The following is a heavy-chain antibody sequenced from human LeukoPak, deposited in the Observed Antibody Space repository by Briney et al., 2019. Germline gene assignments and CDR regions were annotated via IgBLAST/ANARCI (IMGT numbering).Heavy chain of an antibody. D-gene: IGHD5-18*01. CDR1: GYTFTSYY. CDR2: INPSGGST. V-gene: IGHV1-46*01. J-gene: IGHJ4*02. Sequence: ASVKVSCKASGYTFTSYYMHWVRQAPGQGLEWMGIINPSGGSTSCAQKFQGRVTMTRDTSISTAYMDLSRLRSDDTAVYYCARVASWGYSYGLLNFDFWGQGTLVTVSS. CDR3: ARVASWGYSYGLLNFDF.